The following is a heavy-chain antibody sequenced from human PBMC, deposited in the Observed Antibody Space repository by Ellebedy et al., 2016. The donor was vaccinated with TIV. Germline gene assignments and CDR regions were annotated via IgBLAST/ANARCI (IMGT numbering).Heavy chain of an antibody. D-gene: IGHD1-14*01. Sequence: GESLKISCAASGFTFSSYSMNWVRQAPGKGLEWVSYISSSSSTIYYADSVKGRFTISRDNAKNSLYLQITSLRAEDTAVYYCARDRKRIVDYWGQGTLVTVSS. CDR3: ARDRKRIVDY. J-gene: IGHJ4*02. CDR2: ISSSSSTI. V-gene: IGHV3-48*04. CDR1: GFTFSSYS.